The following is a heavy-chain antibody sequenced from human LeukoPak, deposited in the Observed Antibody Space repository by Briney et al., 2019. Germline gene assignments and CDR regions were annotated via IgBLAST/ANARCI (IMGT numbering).Heavy chain of an antibody. V-gene: IGHV3-30-3*01. Sequence: GGSLRLSCAASGFTFRSHAMHWVRQAPGKGLEWVAIISYDESIKDYADSVRGRFTISRDNSRDTLYLRMNSRRPEDTSVYYCARAYYDSSGYSNNPPYFDYWGQGTLVTVSS. CDR1: GFTFRSHA. J-gene: IGHJ4*02. CDR3: ARAYYDSSGYSNNPPYFDY. CDR2: ISYDESIK. D-gene: IGHD3-22*01.